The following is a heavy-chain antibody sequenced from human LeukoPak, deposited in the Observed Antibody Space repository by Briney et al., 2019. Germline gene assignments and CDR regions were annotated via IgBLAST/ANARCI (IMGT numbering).Heavy chain of an antibody. CDR3: ARGIPEYSGYDH. J-gene: IGHJ4*02. D-gene: IGHD5-12*01. CDR2: ISGSGDNT. CDR1: GGSISSSSYY. V-gene: IGHV3-23*01. Sequence: ETLSLTCTVSGGSISSSSYYWGWVRQAPGKGLEWVSAISGSGDNTYYTDSVKGRFAISTDHFKNTLYLQMNSLRAEDTAVYYCARGIPEYSGYDHWGQGTLVTVSS.